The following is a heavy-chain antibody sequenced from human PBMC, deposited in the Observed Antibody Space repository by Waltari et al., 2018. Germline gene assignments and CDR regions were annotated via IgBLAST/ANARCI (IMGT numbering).Heavy chain of an antibody. J-gene: IGHJ5*02. D-gene: IGHD6-13*01. CDR1: GYTFTGYY. CDR3: ARGPLAAAGKARGNWFDP. V-gene: IGHV1-2*06. CDR2: INPNSGGT. Sequence: QVQLVQSGAEVKKPGASVKVSCKASGYTFTGYYMHWVRQAPGQGLEWMGRINPNSGGTNYAQKFQGRVTMTRDTSISTAYMELSRLRSDDTAVYYCARGPLAAAGKARGNWFDPWGQGTLVTVSS.